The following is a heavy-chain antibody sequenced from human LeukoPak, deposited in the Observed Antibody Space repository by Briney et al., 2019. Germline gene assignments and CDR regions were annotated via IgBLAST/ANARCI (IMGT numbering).Heavy chain of an antibody. CDR3: ARRTWGYYFDY. J-gene: IGHJ4*02. V-gene: IGHV4-59*08. CDR1: GGSISSYY. Sequence: SETLSLTCTVSGGSISSYYWSWIRQPPGKGLEWIGYIYYSGSTNYNPSLKSRVTISVDTSKNQFSLKLSSVTAADTAVHYCARRTWGYYFDYWGQGTLVTVSS. CDR2: IYYSGST. D-gene: IGHD3-16*01.